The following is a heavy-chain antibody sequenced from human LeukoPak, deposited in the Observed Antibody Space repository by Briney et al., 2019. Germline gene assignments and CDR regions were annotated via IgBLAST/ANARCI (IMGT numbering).Heavy chain of an antibody. Sequence: ASVKVSCKASGYTFTGYYMHWVRQAPGQGLEWMGWINPNSGGTNYAQKFQGRVTMTRDTSISTAYMELSRLGSDDTAVYYCATLTDITMVRGVYPRDYYYYGMDVWGQGTTVTVSS. D-gene: IGHD3-10*01. J-gene: IGHJ6*02. CDR1: GYTFTGYY. V-gene: IGHV1-2*02. CDR2: INPNSGGT. CDR3: ATLTDITMVRGVYPRDYYYYGMDV.